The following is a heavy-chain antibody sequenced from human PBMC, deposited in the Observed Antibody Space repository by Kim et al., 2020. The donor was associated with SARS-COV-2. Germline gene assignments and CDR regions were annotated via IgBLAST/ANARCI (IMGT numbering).Heavy chain of an antibody. CDR3: ARVGPGGSSWYAYYYGMDV. J-gene: IGHJ6*02. D-gene: IGHD6-13*01. V-gene: IGHV1-8*01. Sequence: ASVKVSCKASGYTFTSYDINWVRQATGQGLEWMGWMNPNSGNTGYAQKFQGRVTMTRNTSISTAYMELSSLRSEDTAVYYCARVGPGGSSWYAYYYGMDVWGQGTTVTVSS. CDR2: MNPNSGNT. CDR1: GYTFTSYD.